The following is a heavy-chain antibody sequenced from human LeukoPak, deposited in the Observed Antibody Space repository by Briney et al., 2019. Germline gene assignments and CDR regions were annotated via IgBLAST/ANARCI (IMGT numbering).Heavy chain of an antibody. CDR3: ARAREYYDSSGPDAFDI. D-gene: IGHD3-22*01. CDR1: GGTFSSYA. V-gene: IGHV1-69*04. CDR2: IIPILGIA. J-gene: IGHJ3*02. Sequence: ASVKVSCKASGGTFSSYAISWVRQAPGQGLEWMGRIIPILGIANYAQKFQGRVTITADKSTSTAYMELSSLRSEDTAVYYCARAREYYDSSGPDAFDIWGQGTMVTVSS.